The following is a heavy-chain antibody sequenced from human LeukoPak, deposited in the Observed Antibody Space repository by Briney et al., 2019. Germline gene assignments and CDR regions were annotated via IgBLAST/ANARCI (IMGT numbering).Heavy chain of an antibody. J-gene: IGHJ5*02. CDR2: TYYSGST. CDR1: GGSISSYY. CDR3: ASTSPNRIVGATGWFDP. Sequence: SETLSLTCTVSGGSISSYYWSWIQQPPGKGLEWIGYTYYSGSTNYNPSLKSRVTISVDTSKNQFSLKLSSVTAADTAVYYCASTSPNRIVGATGWFDPWGQGTLVTVSS. D-gene: IGHD1-26*01. V-gene: IGHV4-59*01.